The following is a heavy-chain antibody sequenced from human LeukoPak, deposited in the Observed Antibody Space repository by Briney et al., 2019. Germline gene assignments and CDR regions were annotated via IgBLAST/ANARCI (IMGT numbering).Heavy chain of an antibody. Sequence: ASVKVSCKASGYTFTSYAMHWVRQAPGQRLEWMGWINAGNGNTKYSQKFQGRVTITRDTSASTAYMELSSLRSEDTAVYYCARRAYSYYDSSGYYFDYWGQGTLVTVSS. D-gene: IGHD3-22*01. CDR2: INAGNGNT. J-gene: IGHJ4*02. V-gene: IGHV1-3*01. CDR3: ARRAYSYYDSSGYYFDY. CDR1: GYTFTSYA.